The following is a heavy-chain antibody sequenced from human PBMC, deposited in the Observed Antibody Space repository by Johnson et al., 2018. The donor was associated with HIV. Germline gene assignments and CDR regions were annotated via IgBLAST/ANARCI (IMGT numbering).Heavy chain of an antibody. J-gene: IGHJ3*02. V-gene: IGHV3-23*04. CDR1: GFTFSSYA. Sequence: VQLVESGGGLVQPGGSLRLSCAASGFTFSSYAMSWVRQAPGKGLEWVSAISGSGGSTYYADSVKGRFTISRETAKNSLYLQMNSLRAGDTAVYYCARDGGFVGAFDIWGQGTMVIVSS. CDR3: ARDGGFVGAFDI. CDR2: ISGSGGST. D-gene: IGHD3-16*01.